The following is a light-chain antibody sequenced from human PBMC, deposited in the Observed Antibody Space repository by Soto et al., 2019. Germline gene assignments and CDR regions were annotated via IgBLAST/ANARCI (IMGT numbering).Light chain of an antibody. Sequence: SYELTQPPSVSVAPGQTARITCGGNNIGNTPVHWYQQKPGQAPVLVIYYDNDRPSGIPERFSGSNSGNTATLTISGVEAADDADYYCQVWDSSPDPNCLFGPGTKVTVL. CDR3: QVWDSSPDPNCL. CDR2: YDN. J-gene: IGLJ1*01. CDR1: NIGNTP. V-gene: IGLV3-21*04.